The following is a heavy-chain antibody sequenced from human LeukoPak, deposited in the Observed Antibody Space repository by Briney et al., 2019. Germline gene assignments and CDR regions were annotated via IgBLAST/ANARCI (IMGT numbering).Heavy chain of an antibody. CDR2: ISYSGST. V-gene: IGHV4-59*01. J-gene: IGHJ5*02. CDR1: GGSISSYY. CDR3: AREGTAGTNLNWFDP. D-gene: IGHD1-1*01. Sequence: ASETLSLTCTVSGGSISSYYWSWIRQPPGRGLEWIGYISYSGSTKFSPSFKSRVTISVDTSKNQFSLKLSSVTAADTAVYYCAREGTAGTNLNWFDPWGQGTLVTVFS.